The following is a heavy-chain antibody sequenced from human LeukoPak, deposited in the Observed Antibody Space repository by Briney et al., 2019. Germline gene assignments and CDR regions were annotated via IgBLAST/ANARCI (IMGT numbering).Heavy chain of an antibody. J-gene: IGHJ4*02. D-gene: IGHD2-15*01. CDR1: GGSISSGGYS. Sequence: SETLSLTCAVSGGSISSGGYSWSWIRQPPGKGLEWIGYIYHSGSTYYNPSLKSRVTRSVDRSKNQFSLKLSSVTAADTAVYYCARGGVGGNYFDYWGQGTLVTVSS. CDR2: IYHSGST. V-gene: IGHV4-30-2*01. CDR3: ARGGVGGNYFDY.